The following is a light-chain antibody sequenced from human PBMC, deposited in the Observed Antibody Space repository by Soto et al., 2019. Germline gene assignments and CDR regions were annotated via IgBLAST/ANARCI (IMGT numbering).Light chain of an antibody. V-gene: IGKV3-15*01. CDR2: GAS. CDR3: QQYNTWTWT. Sequence: EIVMTQSPATLSVSPGERVTLSCRASQSVRSNLAWYQQKPGQAPRLLMYGASTWASGIPARFSGSGSGTDFTLTISSLQSEDFAVYYCQQYNTWTWTFGQGTKVEIK. J-gene: IGKJ1*01. CDR1: QSVRSN.